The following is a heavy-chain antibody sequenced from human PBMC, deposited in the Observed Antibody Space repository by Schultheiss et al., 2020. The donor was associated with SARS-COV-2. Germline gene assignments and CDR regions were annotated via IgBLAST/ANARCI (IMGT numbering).Heavy chain of an antibody. CDR3: ARDMGDCSSTTCYFGIDC. CDR2: ISYDGSTE. J-gene: IGHJ4*02. Sequence: GGSLRLSCAASGFTFSTFAMHWVRQAPGKGLEWVAVISYDGSTEYYADSLKGRFTISRDNSKNTLYLQMNRLRDEDTAVYYCARDMGDCSSTTCYFGIDCWGQGTLVTVSS. D-gene: IGHD2-2*01. V-gene: IGHV3-30*01. CDR1: GFTFSTFA.